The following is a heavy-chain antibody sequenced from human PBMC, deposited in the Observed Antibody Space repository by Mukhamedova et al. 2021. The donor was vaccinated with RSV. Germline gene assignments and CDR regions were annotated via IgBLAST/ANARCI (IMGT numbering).Heavy chain of an antibody. CDR2: ISYDGSNK. V-gene: IGHV3-30*04. J-gene: IGHJ4*02. Sequence: VRQAPGKGLEWVAVISYDGSNKYYADSVKGRFTISRDNSKNTLYLQMNCLRAEDTAVYYCARVWDSSGYLNYWGQGTLVTVSS. D-gene: IGHD3-22*01. CDR3: ARVWDSSGYLNY.